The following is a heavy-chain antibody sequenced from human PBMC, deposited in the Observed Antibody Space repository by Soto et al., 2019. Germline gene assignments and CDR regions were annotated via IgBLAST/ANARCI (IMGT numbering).Heavy chain of an antibody. D-gene: IGHD3-22*01. Sequence: SETLSLTCTVSGGSISSYYWSWIRQPPGKGLEWIGYIYYSGGTNYNPSLKSRVTISVDTPTSTVYVEVSSLRFEDTAIYYCARDSRDSSGKLDYWGQGTLVTVSS. J-gene: IGHJ4*02. V-gene: IGHV4-59*01. CDR2: IYYSGGT. CDR3: ARDSRDSSGKLDY. CDR1: GGSISSYY.